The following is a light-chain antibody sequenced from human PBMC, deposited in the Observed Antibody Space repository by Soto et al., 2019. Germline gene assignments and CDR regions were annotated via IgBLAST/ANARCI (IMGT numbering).Light chain of an antibody. J-gene: IGKJ1*01. CDR1: QSISSY. V-gene: IGKV1-39*01. CDR3: QQSYSSPRP. CDR2: AAS. Sequence: IQRTQSPSSLSASVGDRVTITFPASQSISSYLNWYQQKPGKAPTLLIYAASSLQSGVPSRFSGSGSGTDFTLTISSLQPEDFATYYCQQSYSSPRPFGQGTKVDIK.